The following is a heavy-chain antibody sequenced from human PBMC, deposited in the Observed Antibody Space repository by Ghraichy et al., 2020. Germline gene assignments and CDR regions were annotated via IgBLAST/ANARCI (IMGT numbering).Heavy chain of an antibody. CDR3: ARGSPVNYYVSGSQNAFDI. V-gene: IGHV4-34*01. D-gene: IGHD3-10*01. J-gene: IGHJ3*02. CDR1: GGSFSDYY. CDR2: INHSGST. Sequence: SETLSLTCAVYGGSFSDYYWSWIRQPPGKGLEWIGEINHSGSTNYNPSLKSRVTISVDTSKNQFSLKLSSVTAADTAVYYCARGSPVNYYVSGSQNAFDIWGQGTMVTVSS.